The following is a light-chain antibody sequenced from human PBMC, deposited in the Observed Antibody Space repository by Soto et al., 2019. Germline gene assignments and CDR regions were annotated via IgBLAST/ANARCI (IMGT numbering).Light chain of an antibody. V-gene: IGKV3-20*01. J-gene: IGKJ4*01. Sequence: EIVLTQSPGTLSLSPGERATLSCRASQTVSSNFLAWFQQKPGQAPRFVIYGASSRATGIPDRFSGSGSGTDFPLTINTLELEDFAVYYSQQYGSSPLTCGGGTKVEVK. CDR2: GAS. CDR3: QQYGSSPLT. CDR1: QTVSSNF.